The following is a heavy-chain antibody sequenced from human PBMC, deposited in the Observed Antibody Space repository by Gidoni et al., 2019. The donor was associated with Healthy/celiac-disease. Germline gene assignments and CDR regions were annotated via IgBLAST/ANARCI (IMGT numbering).Heavy chain of an antibody. D-gene: IGHD6-13*01. J-gene: IGHJ4*02. CDR1: GFTFSRYG. CDR2: IWYDGSNK. Sequence: QVQLVESGGGVVQPGRSLRLSCAASGFTFSRYGMHWVRQAPGKGLVWVAVIWYDGSNKYYADSVKGRFTISRDNSKNTLYLQMNSLRAEDTAVYYCARETAGPFDYWGQGTLVTVSS. V-gene: IGHV3-33*01. CDR3: ARETAGPFDY.